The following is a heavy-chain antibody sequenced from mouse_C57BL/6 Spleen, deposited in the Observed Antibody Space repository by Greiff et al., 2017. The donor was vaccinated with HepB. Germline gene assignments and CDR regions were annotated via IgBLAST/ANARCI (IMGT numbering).Heavy chain of an antibody. CDR2: INPNNGGT. CDR1: GYTFTDYN. V-gene: IGHV1-18*01. Sequence: VQLQQSGPELVKPGASVKIPCKASGYTFTDYNMDWVKQSHGKSLEWIGDINPNNGGTIYNQKFKGKATLTVDKSSSTAYMELRSLTSEDTTVYYCAERYDYDWTSWYFDVWGTGTTVTVSS. D-gene: IGHD2-4*01. CDR3: AERYDYDWTSWYFDV. J-gene: IGHJ1*03.